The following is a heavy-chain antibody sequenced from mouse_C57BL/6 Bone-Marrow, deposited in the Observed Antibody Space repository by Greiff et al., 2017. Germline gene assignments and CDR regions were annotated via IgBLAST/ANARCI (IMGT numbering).Heavy chain of an antibody. V-gene: IGHV2-6-1*01. CDR1: GFSLTSSG. CDR3: ARHRWLLRDYAMDY. Sequence: VQLQQSGPGLVAPSQSLSITCTVSGFSLTSSGVHWVRQPPGKGLEWLVVIWSDGSTTTNSALKSRLSISKDNSKSQVFLNMNSLQTDDTAMYYCARHRWLLRDYAMDYWGQGTSVTGSS. J-gene: IGHJ4*01. D-gene: IGHD2-3*01. CDR2: IWSDGST.